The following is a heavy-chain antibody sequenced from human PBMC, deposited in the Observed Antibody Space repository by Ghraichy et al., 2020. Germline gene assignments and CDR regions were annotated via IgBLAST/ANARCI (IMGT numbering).Heavy chain of an antibody. D-gene: IGHD3-16*02. J-gene: IGHJ6*03. CDR3: ARGESYYDYVWGSYRYTDYYYYMDV. CDR2: INHSGST. V-gene: IGHV4-34*01. CDR1: GGSFSGYY. Sequence: SETLSLTCAVYGGSFSGYYWSWIRQPPGKGLEWIGEINHSGSTNYNPSLKSRVTISVDTSKNQFSLKLSSVTAADTAVYYCARGESYYDYVWGSYRYTDYYYYMDVWGKGTTVTVSS.